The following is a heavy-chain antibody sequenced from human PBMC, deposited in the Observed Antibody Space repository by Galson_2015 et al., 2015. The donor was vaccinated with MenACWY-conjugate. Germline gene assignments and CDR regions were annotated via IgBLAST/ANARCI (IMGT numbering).Heavy chain of an antibody. Sequence: SVKVSCKASGYTFTSYAMHWVRQAPGQRLEWMGWINAGNGNTKYSQKFQGRVTITRDTSASTAYMELSSLRSEDTAVYYCARVATHRWAGGIAAPASDYWAPGTLVTVS. CDR1: GYTFTSYA. V-gene: IGHV1-3*01. D-gene: IGHD3-16*02. CDR3: ARVATHRWAGGIAAPASDY. CDR2: INAGNGNT. J-gene: IGHJ4*02.